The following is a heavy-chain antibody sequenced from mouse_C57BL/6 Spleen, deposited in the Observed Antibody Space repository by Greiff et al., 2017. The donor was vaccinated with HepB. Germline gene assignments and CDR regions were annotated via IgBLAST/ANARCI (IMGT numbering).Heavy chain of an antibody. Sequence: QLQQSGAELVRPGSSVKLSCKASGYTFTSYWMHWVKQRPIQGLEWIGNIDPSDSEPHYNQKFKDKATWTVDKSSSKAYMHFSTLPHGDSAVYSSARYITTVVATPFAYWGQGTLVTVSA. CDR2: IDPSDSEP. CDR1: GYTFTSYW. D-gene: IGHD1-1*01. J-gene: IGHJ3*01. CDR3: ARYITTVVATPFAY. V-gene: IGHV1-52*01.